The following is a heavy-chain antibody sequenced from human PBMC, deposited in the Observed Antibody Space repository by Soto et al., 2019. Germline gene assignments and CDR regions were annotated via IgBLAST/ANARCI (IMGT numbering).Heavy chain of an antibody. CDR3: AGTAEQTGQFWVLRENWFDP. V-gene: IGHV4-31*03. D-gene: IGHD3-16*01. CDR2: ISYSGTT. J-gene: IGHJ5*02. CDR1: GGSISSGGYY. Sequence: PSETLSLTCTISGGSISSGGYYWSWIRQHPGKSLEWIGYISYSGTTSYNPSLKSRLTMSLDTSKNKFSLKLNAVTAAKTAVYKCAGTAEQTGQFWVLRENWFDPWGQGTLVTVSS.